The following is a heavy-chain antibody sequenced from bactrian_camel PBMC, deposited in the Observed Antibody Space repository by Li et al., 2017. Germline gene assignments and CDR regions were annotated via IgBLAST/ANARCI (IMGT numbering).Heavy chain of an antibody. CDR2: IASTGGGGIP. D-gene: IGHD4*01. CDR1: GFAMSSSD. Sequence: QLVESGGGLVQPGGSLRLSCAASGFAMSSSDMSWVRQFPGKGLEWVSDIASTGGGGIPYYADSVKGRFTISRDNAKSTLYLLLNSLKTEDMAMYYCAKDPLSYYSDYDVGETVLNLYWGQGTQVTVS. CDR3: AKDPLSYYSDYDVGETVLNLY. J-gene: IGHJ4*01. V-gene: IGHV3S40*01.